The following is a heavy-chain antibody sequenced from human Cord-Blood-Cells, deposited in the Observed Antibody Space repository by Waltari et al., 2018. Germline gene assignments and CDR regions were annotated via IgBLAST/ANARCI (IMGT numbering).Heavy chain of an antibody. CDR3: ATGNNWNYWYFDL. CDR1: GYTPTALS. CDR2: FDPEDGET. J-gene: IGHJ2*01. V-gene: IGHV1-24*01. Sequence: QVQLVQSGAEVTKPGASVKVSCKVSGYTPTALSLPWVRQAPGKGLEWMGGFDPEDGETIYAQKFQGRVTMTEDTSTDTAYMELSSLRSEDTAVYYCATGNNWNYWYFDLWGRGTLVTVSS. D-gene: IGHD1-20*01.